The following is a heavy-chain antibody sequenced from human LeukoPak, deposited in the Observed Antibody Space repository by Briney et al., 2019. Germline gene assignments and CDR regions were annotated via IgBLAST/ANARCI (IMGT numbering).Heavy chain of an antibody. Sequence: SETLSLTCAVYGGSFSGYYCGWIRQSPGKGLEWIGSIYSRGSTYYNPSLKSRVIVSSDMSKNQFSLMLNSVTAADTAVYYCARDKGQYGSGTRGFTWFDPWGQGTLVTVSS. V-gene: IGHV4-34*01. CDR1: GGSFSGYY. CDR2: IYSRGST. J-gene: IGHJ5*02. D-gene: IGHD3-10*01. CDR3: ARDKGQYGSGTRGFTWFDP.